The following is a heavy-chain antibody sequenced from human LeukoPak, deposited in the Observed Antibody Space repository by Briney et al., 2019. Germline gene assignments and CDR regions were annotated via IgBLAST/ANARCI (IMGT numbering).Heavy chain of an antibody. D-gene: IGHD2-21*02. Sequence: GGSLRLSCAASGFTFSDYYMSWIRQAPGKGMEWVSYISSSGSTIYYADSVKGRFTISRDNAKNSLYLQMNSLRAEDTAVYYCATEGVVVTAQGFDYWGQGTLVTVSS. CDR3: ATEGVVVTAQGFDY. CDR2: ISSSGSTI. CDR1: GFTFSDYY. J-gene: IGHJ4*02. V-gene: IGHV3-11*01.